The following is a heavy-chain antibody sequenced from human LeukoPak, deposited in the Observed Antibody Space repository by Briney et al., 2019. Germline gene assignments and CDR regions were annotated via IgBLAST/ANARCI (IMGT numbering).Heavy chain of an antibody. V-gene: IGHV3-30-3*01. CDR1: GFTFSSYA. J-gene: IGHJ4*02. CDR3: ARGPLGYCSGSTCSNFDY. CDR2: ISYDGNNK. D-gene: IGHD2-15*01. Sequence: GGSLRLSCAASGFTFSSYAMHWVRQAPGKGREWVAVISYDGNNKYYADSVKGRFTISRDNSKNTLYLQVNSLRAEDTAVYSCARGPLGYCSGSTCSNFDYWGQGTLVTVSS.